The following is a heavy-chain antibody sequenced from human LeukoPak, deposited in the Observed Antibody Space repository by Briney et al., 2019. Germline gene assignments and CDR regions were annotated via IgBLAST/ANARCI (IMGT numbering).Heavy chain of an antibody. D-gene: IGHD5-24*01. J-gene: IGHJ4*02. CDR1: GGSFSGYY. CDR2: INHSGST. Sequence: SETLSLTCAVYGGSFSGYYWTWIRQPPGKGLEWIGEINHSGSTNYNPSLKSRVTISVDTSKNQFSLKLSSVTAADTAVYYCARGARAGYNLEPFDYWGQGTLVTVSS. V-gene: IGHV4-34*01. CDR3: ARGARAGYNLEPFDY.